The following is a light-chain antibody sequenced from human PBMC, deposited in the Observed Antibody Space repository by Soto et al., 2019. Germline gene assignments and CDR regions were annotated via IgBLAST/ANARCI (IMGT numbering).Light chain of an antibody. J-gene: IGLJ1*01. CDR1: NSDVGTYDY. Sequence: QSALTQPPSASGSPGQSVTISCTGTNSDVGTYDYVSWYQQHPGKAPKLLIYDVSRRPSGVPDRFSGSKSGNTASLTVSGLQTEDEADYYCGSYAGSNNFPYVFGPGTKVTVL. V-gene: IGLV2-8*01. CDR2: DVS. CDR3: GSYAGSNNFPYV.